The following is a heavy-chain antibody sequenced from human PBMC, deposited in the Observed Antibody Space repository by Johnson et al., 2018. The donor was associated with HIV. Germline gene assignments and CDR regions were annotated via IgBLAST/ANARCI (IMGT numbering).Heavy chain of an antibody. D-gene: IGHD6-19*01. CDR1: GFTFSSYD. CDR3: ARGLTSGWYDAFDI. Sequence: VQLVESGGGLVQPGGSLRLSCAASGFTFSSYDMHWVRQSTGKGLEWVSTIGTAGETFYPGSVKGRFTTSRENVKNSLHLQMNSLRAGDTAVYYCARGLTSGWYDAFDIWGQGTMVTVSS. CDR2: IGTAGET. V-gene: IGHV3-13*01. J-gene: IGHJ3*02.